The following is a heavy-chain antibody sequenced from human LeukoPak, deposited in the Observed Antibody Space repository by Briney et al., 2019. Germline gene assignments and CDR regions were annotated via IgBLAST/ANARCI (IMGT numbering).Heavy chain of an antibody. CDR1: GFTFDDYG. Sequence: GGSLRLSCAASGFTFDDYGMSWVRPAPGKGLEWVSGINWNGGSTGYADSVKGRFTISRDNAKNSLYLQMNSLRAEDTALYYCASWAAAGTKEVYWGQGTLVTVSS. V-gene: IGHV3-20*04. CDR2: INWNGGST. J-gene: IGHJ4*02. D-gene: IGHD6-13*01. CDR3: ASWAAAGTKEVY.